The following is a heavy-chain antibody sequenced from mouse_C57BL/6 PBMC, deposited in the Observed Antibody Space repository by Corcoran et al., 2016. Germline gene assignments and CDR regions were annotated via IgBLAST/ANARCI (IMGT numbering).Heavy chain of an antibody. Sequence: QVQLQQSGAELVRPGASVTLSCKASGYTFTDYEMHWVKQTPVHGLEWIGAIDPETGGTAYNQKFKGKAILTADKSSSTAYMELRSLTSEDSIVYYCTRLLYYENYWGQGTTLTVSS. CDR2: IDPETGGT. D-gene: IGHD2-4*01. CDR3: TRLLYYENY. V-gene: IGHV1-15*01. CDR1: GYTFTDYE. J-gene: IGHJ2*01.